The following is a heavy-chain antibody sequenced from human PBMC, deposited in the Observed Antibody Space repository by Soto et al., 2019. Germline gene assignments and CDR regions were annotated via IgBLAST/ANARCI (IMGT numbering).Heavy chain of an antibody. Sequence: MQMVESGGGSVQPGGSLRLSCAASGFPFSHYWLHWVRQTPGKGLVWVSRINPAGTMTNYADSVEGRFTISRDNAHSALFLQMNSLRAEDTAIYYCTSDTFGLRDTWGQGTLVTVSS. CDR3: TSDTFGLRDT. J-gene: IGHJ5*02. V-gene: IGHV3-74*01. D-gene: IGHD3-16*01. CDR2: INPAGTMT. CDR1: GFPFSHYW.